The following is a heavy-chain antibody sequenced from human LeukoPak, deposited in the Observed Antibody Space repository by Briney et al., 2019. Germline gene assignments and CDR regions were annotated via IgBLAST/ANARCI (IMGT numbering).Heavy chain of an antibody. J-gene: IGHJ6*04. CDR2: MNPNSGNT. CDR1: GYTFTSYD. D-gene: IGHD6-19*01. Sequence: ASVKVSCKASGYTFTSYDINWVRQATGQGLEWKGWMNPNSGNTGYAQKFQGRVTITRNTSISTAYMELSSLRSEDTAVYYCARTAVAGIGMDVWGKGTTVTVSS. CDR3: ARTAVAGIGMDV. V-gene: IGHV1-8*03.